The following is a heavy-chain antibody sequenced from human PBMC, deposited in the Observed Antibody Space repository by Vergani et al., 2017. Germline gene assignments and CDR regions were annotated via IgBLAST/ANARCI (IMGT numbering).Heavy chain of an antibody. V-gene: IGHV1-18*04. CDR2: ISAYNGNT. CDR1: GYTFTSYG. D-gene: IGHD2-2*01. J-gene: IGHJ6*02. CDR3: ARDPDIVVVPAAPYYYYYYGMDV. Sequence: QVQLVQSGAEVKNPGASVKVSCTASGYTFTSYGISWVRQAPGQGLEWMGWISAYNGNTNYAQKLQGRVTMTTDTSTSTAYMELRSLRSDDTAVYYCARDPDIVVVPAAPYYYYYYGMDVWGQGTTVTVSS.